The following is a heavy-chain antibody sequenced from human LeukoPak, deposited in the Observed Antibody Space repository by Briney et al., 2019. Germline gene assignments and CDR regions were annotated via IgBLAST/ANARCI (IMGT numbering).Heavy chain of an antibody. V-gene: IGHV3-23*01. CDR1: GFTFSSYA. J-gene: IGHJ3*02. Sequence: GGSLRLSCAASGFTFSSYAMSWVRQAPGKGLEWVSAISGSGGSTYYADSVKGRFTISRDNAKNSLYLQMNSLRAEDTAVYYCASNRAREFAHDAFDIWGQGTMVTVSS. CDR3: ASNRAREFAHDAFDI. D-gene: IGHD1-14*01. CDR2: ISGSGGST.